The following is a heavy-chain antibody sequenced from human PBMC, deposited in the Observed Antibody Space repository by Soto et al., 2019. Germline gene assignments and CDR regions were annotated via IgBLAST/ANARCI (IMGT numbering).Heavy chain of an antibody. J-gene: IGHJ6*02. D-gene: IGHD3-16*01. V-gene: IGHV3-9*01. CDR3: AKDRVGDYYYGMDV. Sequence: EVQLVESGGGLVQPGRSLRLSCAASGFTFDDYAMHWVRQAPGKGLEWVSGISWNSGSIGYADSVKGRFTISRDNAKNSQYVQMNSLRAEDTALYYCAKDRVGDYYYGMDVWGQGTTVTGSS. CDR2: ISWNSGSI. CDR1: GFTFDDYA.